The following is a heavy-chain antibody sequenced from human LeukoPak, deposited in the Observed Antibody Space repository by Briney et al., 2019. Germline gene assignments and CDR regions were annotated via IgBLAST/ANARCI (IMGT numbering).Heavy chain of an antibody. J-gene: IGHJ4*02. V-gene: IGHV3-30*02. D-gene: IGHD6-13*01. CDR2: IRYDGSNK. CDR3: AKDSVDRYSSYNLGY. Sequence: GGSLRLSCAASGFTFSSYGMHWVRQAPGKGLEWVAFIRYDGSNKYCADSVKGRFTISRDNSKNTLYLQMNSLRAEDTAVYYCAKDSVDRYSSYNLGYWGQGTLVTVSS. CDR1: GFTFSSYG.